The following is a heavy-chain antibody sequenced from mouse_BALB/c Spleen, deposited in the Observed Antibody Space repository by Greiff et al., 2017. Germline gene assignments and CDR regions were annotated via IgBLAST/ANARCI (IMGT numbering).Heavy chain of an antibody. Sequence: EVKLMESGPGLVKPSQSLSLTCTVTGYSITSDYAWNWIRQFPGNKLEWMGYISYSGSTSYNPSLKSRISITRDTSKNQFFLQLNSVTTEDTATYYCARSSSYDYAMDYWGQGTSVTVSS. CDR2: ISYSGST. CDR1: GYSITSDYA. CDR3: ARSSSYDYAMDY. V-gene: IGHV3-2*02. J-gene: IGHJ4*01. D-gene: IGHD1-1*01.